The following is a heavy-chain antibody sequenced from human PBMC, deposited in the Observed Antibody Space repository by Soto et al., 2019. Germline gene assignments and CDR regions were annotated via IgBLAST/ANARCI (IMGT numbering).Heavy chain of an antibody. CDR3: ARAPAGTVAFDV. Sequence: QVQLQESGPGLVEPSQTLSLTCTVSGGSVSSGAYYWSWIRQHPGKGLEWIGYIYYRGGTYYNPSLRGRITISSDTSKNQFSLKLSSVTAADTAVYYCARAPAGTVAFDVWGQGTLVTVSS. V-gene: IGHV4-31*03. CDR1: GGSVSSGAYY. D-gene: IGHD1-1*01. J-gene: IGHJ4*02. CDR2: IYYRGGT.